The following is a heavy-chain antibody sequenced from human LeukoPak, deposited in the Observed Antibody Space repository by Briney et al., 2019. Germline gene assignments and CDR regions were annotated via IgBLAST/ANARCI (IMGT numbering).Heavy chain of an antibody. V-gene: IGHV3-23*01. CDR3: AKNRGANYYNYYMDV. D-gene: IGHD4/OR15-4a*01. CDR1: GFTFSSYA. Sequence: HPGGSLRLSCAASGFTFSSYAMSWVRQAPGKGLEWVSAISGSGGSTYYADSVKGRFTVSRDNSKNTLYLQMSSLRAEDTAVYFCAKNRGANYYNYYMDVWGKGTTVTASS. J-gene: IGHJ6*03. CDR2: ISGSGGST.